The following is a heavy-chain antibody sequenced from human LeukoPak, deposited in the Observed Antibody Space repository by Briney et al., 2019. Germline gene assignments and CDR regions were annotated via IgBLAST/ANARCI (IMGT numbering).Heavy chain of an antibody. CDR1: GGSISSYY. Sequence: SETLSLTCTVSGGSISSYYWSWIRQPPGKGLEWIGYIYTSGSTNYNPSLKSRVTISVDTSKNQFSLKLNSVTAADTAVYYCARAFGSGRPDFDYWGQGTLVTVSS. D-gene: IGHD3-10*01. CDR3: ARAFGSGRPDFDY. J-gene: IGHJ4*02. V-gene: IGHV4-4*08. CDR2: IYTSGST.